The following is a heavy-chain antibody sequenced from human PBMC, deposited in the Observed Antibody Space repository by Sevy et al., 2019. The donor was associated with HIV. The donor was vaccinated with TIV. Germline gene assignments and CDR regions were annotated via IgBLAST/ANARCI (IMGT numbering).Heavy chain of an antibody. D-gene: IGHD3-10*01. Sequence: GGSLRLSCAGSGFIFSSFAMTWVRQAPGKGLEWVSTIGRSGGSTSYADSVKGRFTISRDNSKNMVYVQMNSLRAEDTAVYDCAKDYHEIYGGYYGIDVWGPGTTVTVSS. J-gene: IGHJ6*02. CDR3: AKDYHEIYGGYYGIDV. CDR2: IGRSGGST. CDR1: GFIFSSFA. V-gene: IGHV3-23*01.